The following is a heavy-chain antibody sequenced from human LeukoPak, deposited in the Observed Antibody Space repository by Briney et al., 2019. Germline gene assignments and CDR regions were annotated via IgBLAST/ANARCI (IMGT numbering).Heavy chain of an antibody. CDR3: ARNFDMKGFDP. CDR1: GYTFTGFG. D-gene: IGHD3-9*01. J-gene: IGHJ5*02. V-gene: IGHV1-2*02. CDR2: INSDSGFT. Sequence: ASVKVSCKPSGYTFTGFGISWVRQAPGQGLEWMGWINSDSGFTKYAQKFQGRVTMTRDTSITTVYMDLTRLTSDDTAVYYCARNFDMKGFDPWGQGTLVTVSS.